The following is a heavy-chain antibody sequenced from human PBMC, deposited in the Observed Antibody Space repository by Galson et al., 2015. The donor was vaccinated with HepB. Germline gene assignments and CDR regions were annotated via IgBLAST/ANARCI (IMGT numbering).Heavy chain of an antibody. CDR2: ISGSGGST. V-gene: IGHV3-23*01. CDR1: GFTFGDFA. D-gene: IGHD1-26*01. J-gene: IGHJ3*02. Sequence: SLRLSCAASGFTFGDFAMHWVRQTPGKGLEWVSAISGSGGSTYYADSVKGRFTISRDNSKNTLYLQMNSLRAEDTAVYYCAKDGDIVGATWGAFGIWGQGTMVTVS. CDR3: AKDGDIVGATWGAFGI.